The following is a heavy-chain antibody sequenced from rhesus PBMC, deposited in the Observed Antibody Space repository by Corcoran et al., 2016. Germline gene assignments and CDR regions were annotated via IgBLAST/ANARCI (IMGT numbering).Heavy chain of an antibody. CDR3: ARGYGGALYY. V-gene: IGHV4-122*02. J-gene: IGHJ4*01. Sequence: QLQLQESGPGLVKPSETLSLTCAVSGYSISSGYGWSCIRQPPGKGLDWIGYISSSGSTSYNPSRKSRVTISRDTSKNQFSLKLSSVTAADTAVYYCARGYGGALYYWGQGVLVTVSS. CDR1: GYSISSGYG. CDR2: ISSSGST. D-gene: IGHD1-44*02.